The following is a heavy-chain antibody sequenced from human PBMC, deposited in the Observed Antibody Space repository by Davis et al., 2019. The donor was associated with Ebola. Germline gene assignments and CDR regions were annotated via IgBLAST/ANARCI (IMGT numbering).Heavy chain of an antibody. D-gene: IGHD6-6*01. J-gene: IGHJ4*02. Sequence: PSETLSLTCTVSGGSISSYYWSWIRQPPGKGLEWIGYIYYSGSTNYNPSLKSRVTISVDTSKNQFSLKLSSVTAADTAVYYCARACRWSSSYYYFDYWGQGTLVTVSS. CDR1: GGSISSYY. V-gene: IGHV4-59*12. CDR2: IYYSGST. CDR3: ARACRWSSSYYYFDY.